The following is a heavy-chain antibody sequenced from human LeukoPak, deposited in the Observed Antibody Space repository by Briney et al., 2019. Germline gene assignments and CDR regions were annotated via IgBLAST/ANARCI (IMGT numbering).Heavy chain of an antibody. J-gene: IGHJ6*04. CDR1: GFIFSNYW. V-gene: IGHV3-74*01. Sequence: GGSLRLSCEASGFIFSNYWMHWVRHAPGKGLAWVSRINTDGSSTSYADSVRGRFTISRDNAKNSLYLQMNSLRAEDTAVYYCAELGITMIGGVWGKGTTVTISS. CDR2: INTDGSST. D-gene: IGHD3-10*02. CDR3: AELGITMIGGV.